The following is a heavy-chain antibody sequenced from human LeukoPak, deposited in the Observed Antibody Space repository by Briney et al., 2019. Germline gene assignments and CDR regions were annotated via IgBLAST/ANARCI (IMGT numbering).Heavy chain of an antibody. CDR2: IYSGGTT. CDR3: ARVDTVMAYYFDL. V-gene: IGHV3-53*04. J-gene: IGHJ4*02. CDR1: GFTVSTNC. D-gene: IGHD5-18*01. Sequence: GGSLRLSCAASGFTVSTNCMTWVRQAPGKGLEWVSTIYSGGTTYYADSVMGRFTISKHNSRNTLYLQMNSLRAEDTAVYYCARVDTVMAYYFDLWGQGTLVTVSS.